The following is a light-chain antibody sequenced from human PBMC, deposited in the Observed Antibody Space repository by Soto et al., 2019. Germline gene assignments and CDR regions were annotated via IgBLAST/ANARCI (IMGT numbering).Light chain of an antibody. CDR3: QAWDIRV. V-gene: IGLV3-1*01. J-gene: IGLJ3*02. CDR2: QDN. Sequence: SYELTQPPSMSVSPGQTATSTCSGADLGSKFACWYQQKPGQSPILVIYQDNKRPSGIPERFSGSNSGNTATLTISGTQPMDEADYYCQAWDIRVFGGGTKLTVL. CDR1: DLGSKF.